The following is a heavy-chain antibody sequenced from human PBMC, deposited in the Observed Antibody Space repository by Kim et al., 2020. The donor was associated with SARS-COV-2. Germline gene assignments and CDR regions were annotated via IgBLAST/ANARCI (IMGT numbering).Heavy chain of an antibody. CDR2: INGGNGNT. Sequence: ASVKDSCKASGYNFTTYTMHWVRQAPGQSLEWMGWINGGNGNTKYSQKFQGRVTITRDTSASTASMELSSLRSEDTAVFYCARVDMDLNYYYAMDVWGQGTTVTVSS. CDR1: GYNFTTYT. V-gene: IGHV1-3*01. CDR3: ARVDMDLNYYYAMDV. J-gene: IGHJ6*02.